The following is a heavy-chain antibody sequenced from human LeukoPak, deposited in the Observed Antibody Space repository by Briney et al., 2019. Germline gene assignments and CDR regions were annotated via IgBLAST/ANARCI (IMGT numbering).Heavy chain of an antibody. D-gene: IGHD3-16*02. J-gene: IGHJ4*02. CDR1: GGSISSGGYY. CDR2: IYYSGST. V-gene: IGHV4-31*03. Sequence: SETLSLTCTVSGGSISSGGYYWSWIGQHPGKGLEWIGYIYYSGSTYYNPSLKSRVTISVDTSKNQFSLKLSSVTAADTAVYYCASLNYDYVWGSYHIFDYWGQGTLVTVSS. CDR3: ASLNYDYVWGSYHIFDY.